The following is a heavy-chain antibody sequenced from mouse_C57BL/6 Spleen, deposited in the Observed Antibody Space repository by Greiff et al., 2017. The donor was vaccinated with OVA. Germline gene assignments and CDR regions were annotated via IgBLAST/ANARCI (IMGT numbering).Heavy chain of an antibody. CDR1: GFNIKNTY. CDR3: SRLIYDGPLFDY. Sequence: VQLQQSVAGLVRPGASVKLSCTASGFNIKNTYMNWVKQRPEQGLEWIGRIDPANGNTTYAPTFQGKATITTDTSSNTTYLQLSSLTSEDTAIYYCSRLIYDGPLFDYWGQGTTLTVSS. D-gene: IGHD2-3*01. J-gene: IGHJ2*01. V-gene: IGHV14-3*01. CDR2: IDPANGNT.